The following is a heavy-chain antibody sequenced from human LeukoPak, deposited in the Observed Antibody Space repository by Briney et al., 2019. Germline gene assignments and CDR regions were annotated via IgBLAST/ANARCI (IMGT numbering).Heavy chain of an antibody. CDR3: ARWARGVTAATEYFQH. V-gene: IGHV4-59*01. J-gene: IGHJ1*01. D-gene: IGHD2-21*02. Sequence: SETLSLTCTVSGGSISSYYWSWIRQPPEKGLEWIGYIYYSGSTNYNPSLKSRVTISVDTSKNQFSLKLSSVTAADTAVYYCARWARGVTAATEYFQHWGQGTLVTVSS. CDR2: IYYSGST. CDR1: GGSISSYY.